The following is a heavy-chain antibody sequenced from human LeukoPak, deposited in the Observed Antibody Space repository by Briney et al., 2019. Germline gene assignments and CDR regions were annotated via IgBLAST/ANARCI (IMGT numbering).Heavy chain of an antibody. CDR3: RSYDSSDSSVGVDY. Sequence: SETLSLTCTVSGGSISSYYWSWIRQPPGKGLEWIGEINHSGSTNYNPSLKSRVTISVDTSKNQFSLKLSSVTAADTAVYYCRSYDSSDSSVGVDYWGQGTLVTVSS. CDR1: GGSISSYY. D-gene: IGHD3-22*01. J-gene: IGHJ4*02. CDR2: INHSGST. V-gene: IGHV4-34*01.